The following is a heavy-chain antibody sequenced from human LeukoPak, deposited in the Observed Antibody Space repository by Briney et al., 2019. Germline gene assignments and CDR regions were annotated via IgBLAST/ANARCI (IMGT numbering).Heavy chain of an antibody. Sequence: PSETLSLTCTVSGGSISSGSYYWSWIRQPAGKGLEWIGRIYTGGSTNYNPSLKSRVTISVDTSKNQFSLKLSSVTAADTAVYYCARDHTSNYGPLDYWGQGTLVTVSS. CDR1: GGSISSGSYY. CDR3: ARDHTSNYGPLDY. D-gene: IGHD4-11*01. J-gene: IGHJ4*02. V-gene: IGHV4-61*02. CDR2: IYTGGST.